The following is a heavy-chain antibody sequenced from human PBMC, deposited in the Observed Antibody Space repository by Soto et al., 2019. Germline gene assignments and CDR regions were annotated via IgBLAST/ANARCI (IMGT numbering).Heavy chain of an antibody. V-gene: IGHV3-23*01. CDR1: GFTFSSFA. D-gene: IGHD3-22*01. CDR2: ISDSGGST. CDR3: AKPISGYYAPSDH. Sequence: EVQLLESGGGLVQPGGSLRISCAASGFTFSSFAMSWVRQAPGKGLEWVSVISDSGGSTYYADSVRGRFTISRDNSKSTLFLQMNSLRADDTAIYYCAKPISGYYAPSDHWGQGTQVTVSS. J-gene: IGHJ4*02.